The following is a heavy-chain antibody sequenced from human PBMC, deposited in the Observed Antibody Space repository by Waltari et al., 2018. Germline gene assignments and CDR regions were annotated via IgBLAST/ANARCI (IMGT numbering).Heavy chain of an antibody. CDR1: GYTFTSYA. J-gene: IGHJ6*02. CDR2: INAGNGNT. Sequence: QVQLVQSGAEVKKPGASVKVSCKASGYTFTSYAMHWVRQAPGQRLEWMGWINAGNGNTKDSHKFQGRVTITRDTSASTAYMELSSLRSEDTAVYYCCRVNRPKSFSQGYYYYGMDVWGQGTTVTVSS. V-gene: IGHV1-3*01. D-gene: IGHD1-26*01. CDR3: CRVNRPKSFSQGYYYYGMDV.